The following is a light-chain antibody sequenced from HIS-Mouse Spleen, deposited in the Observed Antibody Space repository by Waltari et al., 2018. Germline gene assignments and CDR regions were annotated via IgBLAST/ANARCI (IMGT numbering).Light chain of an antibody. V-gene: IGKV1-8*01. CDR1: PGISSY. Sequence: AIRMTQSPSSFSASTGVRVTITCRASPGISSYLAWYQQKPGKAPKLLIYAASTLQSGVPSRFSGSGSGTDFTLTISCLQSEDFATYYCQQYYSYRFTFGPGTKVDIK. J-gene: IGKJ3*01. CDR3: QQYYSYRFT. CDR2: AAS.